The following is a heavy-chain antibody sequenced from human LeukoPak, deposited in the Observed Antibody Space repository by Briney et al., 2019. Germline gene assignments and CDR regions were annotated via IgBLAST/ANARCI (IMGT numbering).Heavy chain of an antibody. D-gene: IGHD4-17*01. CDR2: ISGSGGST. Sequence: GGSLRLSCAASGLTFSSYAMSWVRQAPGKGLEWVSAISGSGGSTYYADSVKGRFTISRDNSKNTLYLQMNSLRAEDTAVYYCARDTYGDYVFDYWGQGTLVTVSS. J-gene: IGHJ4*02. CDR1: GLTFSSYA. CDR3: ARDTYGDYVFDY. V-gene: IGHV3-23*01.